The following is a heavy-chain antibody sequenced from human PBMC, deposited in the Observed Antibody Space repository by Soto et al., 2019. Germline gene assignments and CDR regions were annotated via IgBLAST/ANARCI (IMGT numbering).Heavy chain of an antibody. CDR1: GGTFSSYA. D-gene: IGHD3-22*01. V-gene: IGHV1-69*06. Sequence: GASVKVSCKASGGTFSSYAISWVRQAPGQGLEWMGGIIPIFGTANYAQKFQGRVTITADKSTSTAYMELSSLRSEDTAVYYCARGPYHYYDSSGYYYGNFDYWGQGTLVTVSS. J-gene: IGHJ4*02. CDR3: ARGPYHYYDSSGYYYGNFDY. CDR2: IIPIFGTA.